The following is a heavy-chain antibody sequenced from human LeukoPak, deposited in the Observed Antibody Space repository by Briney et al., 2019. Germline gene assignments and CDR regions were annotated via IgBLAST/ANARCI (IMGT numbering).Heavy chain of an antibody. Sequence: ASVKVSCKASGGTFSSYAISWVRQAPGQGLEWMGGIIPIFGTANYAQKFQGRVTITADESTSTAYTELSSLRSEDTAVYYCASSRITAMGTSFDYWGQGTLVTVSS. CDR2: IIPIFGTA. CDR1: GGTFSSYA. J-gene: IGHJ4*02. V-gene: IGHV1-69*01. CDR3: ASSRITAMGTSFDY. D-gene: IGHD5-18*01.